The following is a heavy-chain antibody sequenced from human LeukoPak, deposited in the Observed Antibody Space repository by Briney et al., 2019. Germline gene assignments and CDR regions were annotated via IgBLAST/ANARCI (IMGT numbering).Heavy chain of an antibody. CDR2: IKQDGSEK. CDR1: GFTFSSRDW. Sequence: PGGSLRLSCVASGFTFSSRDWMTWVRQAPGKGLEWVANIKQDGSEKNYVDSVKGRFTVSRDNAKNSVDLQMNSLRAEDTAMYYCARDQMRPYQYYMDVWGKGTTVTVSS. J-gene: IGHJ6*03. D-gene: IGHD2-2*01. CDR3: ARDQMRPYQYYMDV. V-gene: IGHV3-7*01.